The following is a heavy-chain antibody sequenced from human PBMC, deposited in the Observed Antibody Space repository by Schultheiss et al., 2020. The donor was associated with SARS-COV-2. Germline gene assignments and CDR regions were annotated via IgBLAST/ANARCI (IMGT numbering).Heavy chain of an antibody. CDR1: GGTFSSYA. Sequence: ASVKVSCKASGGTFSSYAISWVRQAPGQGLEWMGWISAYNGHTNYAQNFQGRVTMTTDTSTSTAYMELRSLRSDDTAMYYCARSTDSGGYYDRLDYWGQGTLVTVSS. D-gene: IGHD3-22*01. V-gene: IGHV1-18*01. CDR2: ISAYNGHT. CDR3: ARSTDSGGYYDRLDY. J-gene: IGHJ4*02.